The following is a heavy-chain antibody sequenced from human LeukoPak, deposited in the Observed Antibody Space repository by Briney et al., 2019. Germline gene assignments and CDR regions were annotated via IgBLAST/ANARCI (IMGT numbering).Heavy chain of an antibody. J-gene: IGHJ6*03. CDR3: ARDSRDIVVVPAASLDPYYYYYMDV. V-gene: IGHV3-74*01. CDR1: RFTFNSYW. CDR2: IYNDGSRT. Sequence: GGSLRLSCAASRFTFNSYWMHWVRQAPGKGLVWVARIYNDGSRTNYADSVKGRFTISRDNAKNSLYLQMNSLRAEDTAVYYCARDSRDIVVVPAASLDPYYYYYMDVWGKGTTVTVSS. D-gene: IGHD2-2*01.